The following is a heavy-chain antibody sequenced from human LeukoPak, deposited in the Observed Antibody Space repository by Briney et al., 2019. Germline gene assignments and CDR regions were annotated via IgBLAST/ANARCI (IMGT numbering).Heavy chain of an antibody. J-gene: IGHJ4*02. Sequence: GGSLRLSCAASGFTFSSYGMHWVRQAPGKGLEWVSCISSSSSYIYYTDSVKGRFTISRDNAKNSLSLQMNSLRAEDTAVYYCARDLKYYDSSGFDYWGQGTLVTVSS. CDR1: GFTFSSYG. D-gene: IGHD3-22*01. CDR3: ARDLKYYDSSGFDY. V-gene: IGHV3-21*01. CDR2: ISSSSSYI.